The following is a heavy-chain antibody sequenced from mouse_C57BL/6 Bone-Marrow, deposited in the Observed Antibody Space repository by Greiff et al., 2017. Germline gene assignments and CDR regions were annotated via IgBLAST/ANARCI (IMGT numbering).Heavy chain of an antibody. V-gene: IGHV5-9-1*02. CDR3: TRDNYGSSYFDY. Sequence: DVQLQESGEGLVKPGGSLKLSCAASGFTFSSYVMSWVRQTPEKRLEWVAYISSGGDYIYYADTVKGRFTISRDNARNTLYLQMSSLKSEDTAMYYCTRDNYGSSYFDYWGQGTTLTVSS. J-gene: IGHJ2*01. CDR2: ISSGGDYI. D-gene: IGHD1-1*01. CDR1: GFTFSSYV.